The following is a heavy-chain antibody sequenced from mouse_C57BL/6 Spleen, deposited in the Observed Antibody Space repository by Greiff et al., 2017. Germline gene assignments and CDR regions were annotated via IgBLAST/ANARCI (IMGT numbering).Heavy chain of an antibody. CDR2: IYPGDGDT. Sequence: QVQLQQSGPELVKPGASVKISCKASGYAFSSSWMNWVKQRPGTGLEWIGRIYPGDGDTNYNGKFKGKATLTADKSSRTAYMQLSSLISEDAAVYFCARERETLDYWGQGTTLTVSS. J-gene: IGHJ2*01. CDR3: ARERETLDY. V-gene: IGHV1-82*01. CDR1: GYAFSSSW.